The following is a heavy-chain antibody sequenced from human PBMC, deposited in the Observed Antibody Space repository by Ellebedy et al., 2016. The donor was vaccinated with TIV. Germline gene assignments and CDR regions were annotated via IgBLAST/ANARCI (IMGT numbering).Heavy chain of an antibody. CDR3: ATTRYDFWIGSNATLYYYYEMDV. V-gene: IGHV1-69*06. CDR2: IIPIFGTP. CDR1: GDMFRRYG. D-gene: IGHD3-3*01. Sequence: SVKVSCXASGDMFRRYGISWVRHAPGQGLEWMGGIIPIFGTPNYAQNFQGRVTITADKSTSTAYMGLSSLRSDDTAVYYCATTRYDFWIGSNATLYYYYEMDVWGQGTTVTVSS. J-gene: IGHJ6*02.